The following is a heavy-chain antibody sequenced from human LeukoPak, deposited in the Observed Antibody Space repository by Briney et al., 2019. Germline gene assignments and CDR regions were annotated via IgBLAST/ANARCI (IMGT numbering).Heavy chain of an antibody. J-gene: IGHJ4*02. CDR3: ARDVPESGGWLNPYDY. CDR1: GFTFSSYS. Sequence: GGSLRLSCAASGFTFSSYSMNWVRQAPGKGLEWVSYISSSSSTIYYADSVKGRFTISRDNAKNSLYLQMNSLRDEDTAVYYCARDVPESGGWLNPYDYWGQGTLVTVSS. D-gene: IGHD6-19*01. V-gene: IGHV3-48*02. CDR2: ISSSSSTI.